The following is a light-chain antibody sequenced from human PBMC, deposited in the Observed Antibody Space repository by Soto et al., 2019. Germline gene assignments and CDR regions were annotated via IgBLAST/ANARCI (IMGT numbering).Light chain of an antibody. V-gene: IGLV1-40*01. CDR1: SSNIGAGYD. J-gene: IGLJ2*01. Sequence: QSVLTQPTSVSGAPGQRVTISCTGTSSNIGAGYDVHWYQQLPGTAPKLLIYGNSHRPSGVPDVFSGSKSGTSASLAITGLQAEDEADYYCQSYDSSLSGSVFGGGTKLTVL. CDR2: GNS. CDR3: QSYDSSLSGSV.